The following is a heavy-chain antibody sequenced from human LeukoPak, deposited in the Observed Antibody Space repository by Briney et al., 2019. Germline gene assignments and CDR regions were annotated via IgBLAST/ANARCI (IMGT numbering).Heavy chain of an antibody. V-gene: IGHV3-23*01. Sequence: LTGGSLRLSCAASGFTFSSYAMGWVRQAPGKGLEWVSSITSSGTNTYYAVSVKGRFTLSRDSSKNTLYLQLNSLRAEDTAVNYCAEAGWEVYSSSHPYYFDSWGQGTRVTVSS. J-gene: IGHJ4*02. D-gene: IGHD2-8*01. CDR1: GFTFSSYA. CDR3: AEAGWEVYSSSHPYYFDS. CDR2: ITSSGTNT.